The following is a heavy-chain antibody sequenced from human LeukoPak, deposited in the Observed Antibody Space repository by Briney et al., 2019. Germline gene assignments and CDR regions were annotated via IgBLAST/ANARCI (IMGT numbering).Heavy chain of an antibody. V-gene: IGHV7-4-1*02. CDR2: TNTNTGNP. CDR3: ARALVVAARTYFFDY. Sequence: ASVKVSCKASGYTFTSYAMNWVRQAPGQGLEWMGWTNTNTGNPTYAQGFTGRFVFSLDTSVSTAYLQISSLKAEDTAVYYCARALVVAARTYFFDYWGQGTLVTVSS. CDR1: GYTFTSYA. J-gene: IGHJ4*02. D-gene: IGHD2-15*01.